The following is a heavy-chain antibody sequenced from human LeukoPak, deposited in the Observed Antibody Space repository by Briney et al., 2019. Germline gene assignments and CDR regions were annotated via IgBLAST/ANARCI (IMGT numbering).Heavy chain of an antibody. J-gene: IGHJ6*03. Sequence: ASVKVSCKASGYTFTSYDINWVRQATGQGLEWMGWMNPNSGNTGYAQKFQGRVTMTRNTSTSTAYMELSSLRSEDTAVYYCARGLRYRGGYYMDVWGKGTTVTISS. CDR3: ARGLRYRGGYYMDV. CDR1: GYTFTSYD. D-gene: IGHD3-9*01. V-gene: IGHV1-8*01. CDR2: MNPNSGNT.